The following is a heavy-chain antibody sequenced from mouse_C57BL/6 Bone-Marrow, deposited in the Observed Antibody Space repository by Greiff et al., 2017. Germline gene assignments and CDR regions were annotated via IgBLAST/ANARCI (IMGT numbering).Heavy chain of an antibody. V-gene: IGHV15-2*01. D-gene: IGHD2-3*01. Sequence: QVHVKQSGSELRSPGSSVKLSCKDFDSEVFPIAYMSWVRQKPGHGFEWIGGILPSIGRTIYGAKFEDKATLDADTLSNTAYLELNSLTSEDSAIYYCARVRENYDGYLNWYFDVWGTGTTVTVSS. J-gene: IGHJ1*03. CDR3: ARVRENYDGYLNWYFDV. CDR2: ILPSIGRT. CDR1: DSEVFPIAY.